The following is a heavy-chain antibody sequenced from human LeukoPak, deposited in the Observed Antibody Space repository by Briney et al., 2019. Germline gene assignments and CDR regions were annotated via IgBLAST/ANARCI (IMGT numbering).Heavy chain of an antibody. J-gene: IGHJ4*02. CDR3: ARDRALDY. CDR1: GFTFSSYG. Sequence: GGSLRLSCAASGFTFSSYGMHWVRQAPGKGLEWVALISYDGNDKYYADSVQGRFTISRDNFKNTLYLQMNSLRAEDTAVYYCARDRALDYWGQGTLVTVSS. CDR2: ISYDGNDK. D-gene: IGHD5-24*01. V-gene: IGHV3-30*03.